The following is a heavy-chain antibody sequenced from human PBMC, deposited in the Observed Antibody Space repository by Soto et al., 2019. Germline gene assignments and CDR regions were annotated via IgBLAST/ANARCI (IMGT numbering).Heavy chain of an antibody. V-gene: IGHV3-7*01. D-gene: IGHD3-16*01. Sequence: EVQLVESGGGLVQPGGSLRLSCAASGFIFSGYWMAWGRQAPGKGLEWVANIHPDGSGRYYVDSVKGRFTISRDNAQNSLYLQMNSLRAEDTSLYYCAREGRLLGAFDIWGQGTVVTVSS. J-gene: IGHJ3*02. CDR3: AREGRLLGAFDI. CDR2: IHPDGSGR. CDR1: GFIFSGYW.